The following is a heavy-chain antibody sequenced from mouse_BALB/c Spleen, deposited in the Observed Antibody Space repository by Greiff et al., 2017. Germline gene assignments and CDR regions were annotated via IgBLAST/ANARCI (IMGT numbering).Heavy chain of an antibody. Sequence: QVQLQQSGAELVRPGTSVKVSCKASGYAFTNYLIEWVKQRPGQGLEWIGVINPGSGGTNYNEKFKGKATLTADKSSSTAYMQLSSLTSDDSAVYFCARCRLYGNYGDYWGQGTTLTVSS. CDR1: GYAFTNYL. CDR2: INPGSGGT. J-gene: IGHJ2*01. V-gene: IGHV1-54*01. CDR3: ARCRLYGNYGDY. D-gene: IGHD2-1*01.